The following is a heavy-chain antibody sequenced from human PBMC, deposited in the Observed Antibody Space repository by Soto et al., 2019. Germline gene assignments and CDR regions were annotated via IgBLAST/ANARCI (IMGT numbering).Heavy chain of an antibody. CDR1: GYTLTELS. V-gene: IGHV1-24*01. J-gene: IGHJ3*02. CDR2: FDPEDGET. Sequence: ASVKVSCKVSGYTLTELSMHWVRQAPGKGLEWMGGFDPEDGETIYAQKFQGRVTMTEDTSTDTAYMELSSLRSEDTAVYYCATAPDYGDYGDAFDIWGQGTMVTVSS. D-gene: IGHD4-17*01. CDR3: ATAPDYGDYGDAFDI.